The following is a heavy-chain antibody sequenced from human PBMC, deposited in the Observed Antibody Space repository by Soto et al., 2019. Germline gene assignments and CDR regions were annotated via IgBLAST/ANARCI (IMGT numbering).Heavy chain of an antibody. CDR1: GYSFTRNG. Sequence: QVHLVQSGAELKKPGASVRVSCKASGYSFTRNGISWVRQAPGQGLEWMGWISAKNGDTNYAQKFQGRVIMTTDTSTSTAYMELRSLRSDDTAVYYWVRDRESDTWTSRDVWGQGTTVTVSS. V-gene: IGHV1-18*01. D-gene: IGHD1-1*01. CDR2: ISAKNGDT. CDR3: VRDRESDTWTSRDV. J-gene: IGHJ6*02.